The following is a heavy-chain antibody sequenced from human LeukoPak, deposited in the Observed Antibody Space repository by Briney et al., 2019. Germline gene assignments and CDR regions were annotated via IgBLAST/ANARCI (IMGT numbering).Heavy chain of an antibody. Sequence: GGSLRLSCAASGFTFSSYSMNWVRQAPGKGLEWVASISSSSSYIYYADSVKCRFTISRDNAKNSLYLQMNSLRAEDTAVYYCALSSGYLFDYWGEGTLVTAS. CDR3: ALSSGYLFDY. J-gene: IGHJ4*02. CDR2: ISSSSSYI. CDR1: GFTFSSYS. D-gene: IGHD3-22*01. V-gene: IGHV3-21*01.